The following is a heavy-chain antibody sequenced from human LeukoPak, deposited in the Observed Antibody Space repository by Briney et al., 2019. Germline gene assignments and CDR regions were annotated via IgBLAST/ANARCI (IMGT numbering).Heavy chain of an antibody. CDR3: ARLFSGWYFDY. CDR2: IYYGGST. V-gene: IGHV4-59*08. CDR1: GGSISSYY. D-gene: IGHD6-19*01. Sequence: SGTLSLTCTVSGGSISSYYWSWIRQPPGKGLEWIGYIYYGGSTNYNPSLKSRVTISVDTSKNQFSLKLSSVTAADTAMYYCARLFSGWYFDYWGQGTLVTVSS. J-gene: IGHJ4*02.